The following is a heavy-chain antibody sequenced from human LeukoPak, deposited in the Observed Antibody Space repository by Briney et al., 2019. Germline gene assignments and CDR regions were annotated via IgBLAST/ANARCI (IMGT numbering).Heavy chain of an antibody. Sequence: PSETLSLTCTVSGGSISSYYWSWIRQPPGKGLEWIGYIYYSGSTNYNPSLKSRVTISVDTSKNQFSLKLSSVTAADTAVYYCARHPVTTGWGTFDYWGQGTLVTVSS. CDR2: IYYSGST. D-gene: IGHD4-17*01. CDR3: ARHPVTTGWGTFDY. CDR1: GGSISSYY. J-gene: IGHJ4*02. V-gene: IGHV4-59*08.